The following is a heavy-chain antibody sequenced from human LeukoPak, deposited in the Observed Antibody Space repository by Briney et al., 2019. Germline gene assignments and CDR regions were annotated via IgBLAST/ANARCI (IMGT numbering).Heavy chain of an antibody. V-gene: IGHV3-7*04. Sequence: GGSLRLSCAASKFTFSDYYMTWVRQAPGKGPEWVAYMNQFGTEIKYLDSVKGRFTISRDNAKNSLYLWMTSLTADDTAVYYCARGTYYYELWGQGTLVIVSS. CDR3: ARGTYYYEL. CDR1: KFTFSDYY. D-gene: IGHD3/OR15-3a*01. CDR2: MNQFGTEI. J-gene: IGHJ4*02.